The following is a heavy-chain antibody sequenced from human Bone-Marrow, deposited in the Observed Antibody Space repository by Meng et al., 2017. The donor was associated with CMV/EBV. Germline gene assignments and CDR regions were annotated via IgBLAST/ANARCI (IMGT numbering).Heavy chain of an antibody. CDR1: GYTFTGYY. CDR2: INPNSGGT. CDR3: ARWDPTVPAALVCHSYSYYGMAV. D-gene: IGHD2-2*01. J-gene: IGHJ6*02. Sequence: ASVKVSCKASGYTFTGYYMHWVRQAPGQGLEWMGWINPNSGGTNYAQKFQGRVTMTRDTSISTAYMELSRLRSDDTAVYYCARWDPTVPAALVCHSYSYYGMAVWIQGTTVTVSS. V-gene: IGHV1-2*02.